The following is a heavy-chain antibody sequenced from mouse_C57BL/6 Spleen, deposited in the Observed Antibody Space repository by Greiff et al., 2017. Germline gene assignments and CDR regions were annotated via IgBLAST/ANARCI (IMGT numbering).Heavy chain of an antibody. CDR2: NYPGGGYT. CDR1: GYTFPSYW. Sequence: QVQLQQPGAELVKPGASVKLSCKASGYTFPSYWMQWAKQRPGHGLEWIGDNYPGGGYTNSHSKFQGKATLTADKSSTTAYMQYSSLTSSDSAIYYCGRSDYYYGSDPSWFAYWGQGTLVTVSA. V-gene: IGHV1-63*01. D-gene: IGHD1-1*01. J-gene: IGHJ3*01. CDR3: GRSDYYYGSDPSWFAY.